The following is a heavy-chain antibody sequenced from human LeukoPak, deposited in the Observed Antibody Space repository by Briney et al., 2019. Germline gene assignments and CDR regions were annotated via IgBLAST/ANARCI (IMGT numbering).Heavy chain of an antibody. CDR2: IYDSGST. CDR1: GGSASSGSYY. D-gene: IGHD3-22*01. Sequence: SETLSLTCTVSGGSASSGSYYWSWIRQPPGKGLEWIGNIYDSGSTNYNPSLKSRLTISVDTSKNQCSLKLSSVTAADTAVYYCARQSISGSSLSYFDYWGQGTLVNVSS. V-gene: IGHV4-61*01. CDR3: ARQSISGSSLSYFDY. J-gene: IGHJ4*02.